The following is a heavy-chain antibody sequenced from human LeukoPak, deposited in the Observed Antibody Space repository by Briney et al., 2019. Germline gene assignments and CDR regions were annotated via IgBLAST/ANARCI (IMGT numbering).Heavy chain of an antibody. J-gene: IGHJ4*02. CDR3: AREHPSIVGATDYFDY. D-gene: IGHD1-26*01. CDR2: IYYSGST. CDR1: GGSISSYY. V-gene: IGHV4-59*01. Sequence: PSETLSLTCTVSGGSISSYYWSWIRQPPGKGLEWIGYIYYSGSTNYNPSLQSRVTISVDTSKNQCSLKLSSVPAADTAVYYCAREHPSIVGATDYFDYWGQGTLVTVSS.